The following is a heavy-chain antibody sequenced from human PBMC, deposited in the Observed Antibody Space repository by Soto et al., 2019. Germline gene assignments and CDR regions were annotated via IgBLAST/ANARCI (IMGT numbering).Heavy chain of an antibody. Sequence: QVQLVQSGAEVKKAGASVKVSCKTSGYTFIGYYLNWVRQAPGQGLEWMGWVNPHTGGTHYAQKFDGRVTMTRDTSTYTAYMELSGLKFDDTATYFCARVMAYEQQLVPFDYWGQGTLVTVSS. J-gene: IGHJ4*02. CDR3: ARVMAYEQQLVPFDY. D-gene: IGHD6-13*01. CDR1: GYTFIGYY. V-gene: IGHV1-2*02. CDR2: VNPHTGGT.